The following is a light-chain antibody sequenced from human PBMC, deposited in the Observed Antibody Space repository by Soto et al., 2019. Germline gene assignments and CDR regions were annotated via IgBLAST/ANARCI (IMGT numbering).Light chain of an antibody. V-gene: IGKV2-24*01. CDR1: QSLLHDNGHTY. J-gene: IGKJ1*01. CDR3: MQFKHFPRT. Sequence: DVVLTQTPLSSPVTLGQPASISCRSSQSLLHDNGHTYFSWLHQRPGQPPRLLIYHISKRFSGVPDRFSGRGAGTYLTLRISMVEAEDVGVYYCMQFKHFPRTFGQGTKVEI. CDR2: HIS.